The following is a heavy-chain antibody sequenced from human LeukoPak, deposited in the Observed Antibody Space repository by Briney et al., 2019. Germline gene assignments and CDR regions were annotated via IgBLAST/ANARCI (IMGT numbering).Heavy chain of an antibody. CDR1: GGSFSGYY. D-gene: IGHD2/OR15-2a*01. CDR3: ARGGYYLRTFDY. J-gene: IGHJ4*02. V-gene: IGHV4-34*01. CDR2: INHSGST. Sequence: SETLSLTCAVYGGSFSGYYWSWIRQPPGKGLEWIGEINHSGSTNYNPSLKSRVTISVDTSKNQFSLKLSSVTAADTAVHYCARGGYYLRTFDYWGQGTLVTVSS.